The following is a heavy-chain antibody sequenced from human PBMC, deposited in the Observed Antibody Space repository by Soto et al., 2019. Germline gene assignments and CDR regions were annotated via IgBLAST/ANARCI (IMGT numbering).Heavy chain of an antibody. J-gene: IGHJ3*02. D-gene: IGHD5-18*01. CDR2: INPNSGGT. CDR1: GNTFTGYY. CDR3: AREDTDAFDI. Sequence: GCSVKVFWKGSGNTFTGYYIDLVRQAPGQGREWMGWINPNSGGTNYAQKFQGWVTMTRDTSISTAYMELSRLRSDDTAVYYCAREDTDAFDIWGQGTMVTVS. V-gene: IGHV1-2*04.